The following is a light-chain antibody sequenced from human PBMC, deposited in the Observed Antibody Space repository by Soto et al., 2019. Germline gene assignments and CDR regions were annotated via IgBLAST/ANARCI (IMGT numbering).Light chain of an antibody. CDR3: QKYNSAPWK. V-gene: IGKV1-27*01. Sequence: DIQMTQSPSSLSASVGDRVTITCRASQGISNYLAWYQQKPGKVPKLLIYAASTLQSGVPSRFSGSGSGTDFTLTIRRLQHEDVATYYCQKYNSAPWKFGQGNTVEIK. J-gene: IGKJ1*01. CDR2: AAS. CDR1: QGISNY.